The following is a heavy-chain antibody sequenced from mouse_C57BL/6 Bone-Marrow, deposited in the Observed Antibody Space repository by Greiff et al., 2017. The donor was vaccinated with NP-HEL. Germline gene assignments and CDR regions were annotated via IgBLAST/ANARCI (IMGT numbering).Heavy chain of an antibody. D-gene: IGHD1-1*01. CDR2: ISSGSSTI. CDR1: GFTFSDYG. CDR3: AKDYYGSGAMDY. V-gene: IGHV5-17*01. Sequence: EVKLVESGGGLVKPGGSLKLSCAASGFTFSDYGMHWVRQAPEKGLEWVAYISSGSSTIYYADTVKGRFTISRDNAKNTLFLQMTSLRSEDTAMYYCAKDYYGSGAMDYWGQGTSVTVSS. J-gene: IGHJ4*01.